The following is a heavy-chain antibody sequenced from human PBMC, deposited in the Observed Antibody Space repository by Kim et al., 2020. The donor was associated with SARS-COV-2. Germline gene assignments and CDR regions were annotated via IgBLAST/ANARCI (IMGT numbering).Heavy chain of an antibody. V-gene: IGHV1-69*01. J-gene: IGHJ4*02. D-gene: IGHD3-22*01. CDR3: ARGTTMTPGDY. CDR2: A. Sequence: ANYAQKFQSKVTITADESTTTAYMELSSLRSEDTAVYYCARGTTMTPGDYWGQGTLVTVSS.